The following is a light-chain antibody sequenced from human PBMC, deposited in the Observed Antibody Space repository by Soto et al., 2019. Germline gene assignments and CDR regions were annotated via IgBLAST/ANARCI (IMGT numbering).Light chain of an antibody. Sequence: QSALTQPASVSGSPGQSITISCTGTSSDVGSYNFVSWYQQHPGKAPKLMIYDVSHRPSGVSNRFSGSKSGNTASLTISGRQAEDEADYYCSSYTSSSTLPVFGTGTKVTVL. J-gene: IGLJ1*01. CDR3: SSYTSSSTLPV. CDR1: SSDVGSYNF. CDR2: DVS. V-gene: IGLV2-14*03.